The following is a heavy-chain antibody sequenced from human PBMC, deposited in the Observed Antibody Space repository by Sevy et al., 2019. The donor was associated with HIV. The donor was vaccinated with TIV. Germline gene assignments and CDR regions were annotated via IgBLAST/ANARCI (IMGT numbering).Heavy chain of an antibody. J-gene: IGHJ4*02. V-gene: IGHV3-11*01. CDR2: ISSSGSTI. D-gene: IGHD1-26*01. Sequence: GGSLRLSCAASGFTFSDYYMSWIRQAPGKGLEWVSYISSSGSTIYYADSVKGRFTSSRDNAKNSLYLQMNSLRAEDTAVYYCARDEGVGATSPYYFDYWGQGTLVTVSS. CDR1: GFTFSDYY. CDR3: ARDEGVGATSPYYFDY.